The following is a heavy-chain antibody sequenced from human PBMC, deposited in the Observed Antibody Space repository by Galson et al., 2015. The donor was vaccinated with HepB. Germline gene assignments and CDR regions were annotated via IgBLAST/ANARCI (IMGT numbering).Heavy chain of an antibody. CDR1: GFTVSSNY. CDR3: ARGAGSYYYESSGYYFGAFDL. Sequence: SLRLSCAASGFTVSSNYMSWVRQAPGKGLEWVSVVYSGGSTYHADSVKGRFTISRDNPKNTLYLQMDSLRAEDTAMYYCARGAGSYYYESSGYYFGAFDLWGQGTMVTVSS. D-gene: IGHD3-22*01. V-gene: IGHV3-53*01. J-gene: IGHJ3*01. CDR2: VYSGGST.